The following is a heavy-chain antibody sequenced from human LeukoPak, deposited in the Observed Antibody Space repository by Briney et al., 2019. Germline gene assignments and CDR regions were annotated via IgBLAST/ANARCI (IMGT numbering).Heavy chain of an antibody. CDR1: GFTFSNYW. Sequence: PGGSLRLSCAASGFTFSNYWMHWVRQAPGKGLVWVSRISEGGSVTDYADSVKGRFTISRDNAKNSLYLQMSNLRAEDTAVYFCARGGGLDVWGQGATVTVSS. D-gene: IGHD3-16*01. J-gene: IGHJ6*02. CDR3: ARGGGLDV. V-gene: IGHV3-74*01. CDR2: ISEGGSVT.